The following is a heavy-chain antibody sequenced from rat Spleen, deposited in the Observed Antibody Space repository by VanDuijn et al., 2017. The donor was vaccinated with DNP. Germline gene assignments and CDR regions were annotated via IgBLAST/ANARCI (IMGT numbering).Heavy chain of an antibody. CDR1: GLTFSDCY. D-gene: IGHD1-7*01. V-gene: IGHV5-22*01. CDR3: ARHEDTRGGLFDY. Sequence: EVQVVESGGDLVQPGRSLKLSCVVSGLTFSDCYMAWVRQAPTKGLEWVAYISYEGSRSYYGDSVKGRFTISRDNAKSTLYLQMNSLRSEDTATYYCARHEDTRGGLFDYWGQGVMVTVSS. J-gene: IGHJ2*01. CDR2: ISYEGSRS.